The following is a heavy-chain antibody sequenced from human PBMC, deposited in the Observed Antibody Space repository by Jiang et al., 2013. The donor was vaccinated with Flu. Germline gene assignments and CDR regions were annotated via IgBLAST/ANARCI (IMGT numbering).Heavy chain of an antibody. V-gene: IGHV4-34*01. CDR3: ATEEREREGDYVGPGGY. CDR2: T. J-gene: IGHJ4*02. Sequence: TNYNPSLKSRVTISVDTSKNQFSLKLSSVTAADTAVYYCATEEREREGDYVGPGGYWGQGTLVTVSS. D-gene: IGHD4-17*01.